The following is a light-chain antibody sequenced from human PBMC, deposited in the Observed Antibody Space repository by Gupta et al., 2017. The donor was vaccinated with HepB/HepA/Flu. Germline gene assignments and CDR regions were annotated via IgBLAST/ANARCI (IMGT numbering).Light chain of an antibody. Sequence: SALTQPASVSVSPGQSITISCTGTSSDVGSYNVVSWYQQYPGKTPKLVIYEVSKRPSGVSDRFAGSKSGNTASLTISGLQAEDEADYYCCSYADPNTFVFGSGTKVTVL. V-gene: IGLV2-23*02. CDR2: EVS. CDR1: SSDVGSYNV. CDR3: CSYADPNTFV. J-gene: IGLJ1*01.